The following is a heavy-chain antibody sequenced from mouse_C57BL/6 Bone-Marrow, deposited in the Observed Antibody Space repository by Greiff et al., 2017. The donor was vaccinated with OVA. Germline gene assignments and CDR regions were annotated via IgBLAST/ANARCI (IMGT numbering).Heavy chain of an antibody. J-gene: IGHJ2*01. V-gene: IGHV1-7*01. D-gene: IGHD1-1*01. CDR1: GYTFTSYW. CDR3: ARGITTVVAPFDY. Sequence: VQRVESGAELAKPGASVKLSCKASGYTFTSYWMHWVKQRPGQGLEWIGYINPSSGYTKYNQKFKDKATLTADKSSSTAYMQLSSLTYDDSAVYYCARGITTVVAPFDYWGQGTTLTVSS. CDR2: INPSSGYT.